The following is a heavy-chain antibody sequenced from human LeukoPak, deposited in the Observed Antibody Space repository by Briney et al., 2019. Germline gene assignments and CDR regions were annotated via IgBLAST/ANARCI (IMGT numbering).Heavy chain of an antibody. CDR3: ARLRAGDYFDY. CDR1: GFTFSSYW. Sequence: GGSLRLSCAASGFTFSSYWMSWVRQAPGKGLEWVANIKEDGSEKYYVDSVKGRLTISRDTAKSSLDLQMNSLRAEDTAVYYCARLRAGDYFDYWGQGTLVTVSS. CDR2: IKEDGSEK. D-gene: IGHD6-19*01. V-gene: IGHV3-7*04. J-gene: IGHJ4*02.